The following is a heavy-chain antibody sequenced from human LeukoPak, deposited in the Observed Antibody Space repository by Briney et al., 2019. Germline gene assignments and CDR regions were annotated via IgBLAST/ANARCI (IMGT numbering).Heavy chain of an antibody. CDR3: ARWGIPAAGGIDY. D-gene: IGHD6-13*01. Sequence: PGRSLRLSCAASGFTFSCCGMHWVRQAPGRGLGWVAVIWYDGGNKYYADSVKGRFTISRDNSKGTLFLEMNSLRAEDTGVYCCARWGIPAAGGIDYWGQGTLVTVSS. J-gene: IGHJ4*02. V-gene: IGHV3-33*01. CDR1: GFTFSCCG. CDR2: IWYDGGNK.